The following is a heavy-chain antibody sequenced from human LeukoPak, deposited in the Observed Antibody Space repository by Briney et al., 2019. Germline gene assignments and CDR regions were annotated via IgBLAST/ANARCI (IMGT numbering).Heavy chain of an antibody. CDR3: ARGSGDNWFDP. Sequence: PGGSLRLSCAASGFTFSSNWMSWVRQAPGKGLEWVANIKEDGSEKYYVDSVKGRFTISRDNAKSSLYLQMNSLRAEDTAVYYCARGSGDNWFDPRGQGTLVTVSS. CDR2: IKEDGSEK. V-gene: IGHV3-7*01. CDR1: GFTFSSNW. J-gene: IGHJ5*02. D-gene: IGHD1-26*01.